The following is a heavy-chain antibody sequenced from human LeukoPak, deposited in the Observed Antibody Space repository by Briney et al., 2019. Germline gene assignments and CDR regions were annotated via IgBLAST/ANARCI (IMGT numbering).Heavy chain of an antibody. CDR2: MNPNSGNT. D-gene: IGHD4-11*01. J-gene: IGHJ4*02. Sequence: ASVKVSCKASGYTFTSYDINWVRQATGQGLEWMGWMNPNSGNTGYAQKFQGRVTMTRNTSISTAYMELRSLRSDDTAVYYCARDRLYSRGDYWGQGTLVTVSS. CDR3: ARDRLYSRGDY. V-gene: IGHV1-8*01. CDR1: GYTFTSYD.